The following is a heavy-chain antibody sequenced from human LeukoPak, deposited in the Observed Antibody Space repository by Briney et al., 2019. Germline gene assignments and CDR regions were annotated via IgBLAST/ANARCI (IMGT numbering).Heavy chain of an antibody. CDR2: IKPDGSAK. CDR1: GLTFNIDW. V-gene: IGHV3-7*03. CDR3: ARGLRWPDF. Sequence: GGSLRLSCATSGLTFNIDWMNWVRQAPGKGLEWVANIKPDGSAKSYVDSVRGRFTISRDNVKESLFLQMNSLRADDTAVYYCARGLRWPDFWGQGTLVTVSS. D-gene: IGHD4-23*01. J-gene: IGHJ4*02.